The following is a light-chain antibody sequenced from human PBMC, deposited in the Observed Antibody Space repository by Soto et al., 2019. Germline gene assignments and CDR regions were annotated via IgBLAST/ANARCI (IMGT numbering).Light chain of an antibody. J-gene: IGLJ3*02. CDR1: SGHSSYA. CDR3: QTWGTGFQV. V-gene: IGLV4-69*01. CDR2: LNTDGSH. Sequence: QLVLTQSPSASASLGASVKLTCTLSSGHSSYAIAWHQQQPEKGPRYLMKLNTDGSHSKGDGIPDRFSGSSSGAERYLTFSSLQSEDAADYYCQTWGTGFQVFGGGTKLTVL.